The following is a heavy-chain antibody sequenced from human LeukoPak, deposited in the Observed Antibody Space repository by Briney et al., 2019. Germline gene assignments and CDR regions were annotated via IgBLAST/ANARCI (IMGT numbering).Heavy chain of an antibody. CDR1: GFTFSNYW. CDR3: ASGRQLGY. D-gene: IGHD6-13*01. Sequence: GGSLRLSCAASGFTFSNYWMSWVRQAPGKGLEWVANIKEDGSEKYYVDSVKGRFTISRDNARNSLYLQINSLRAEDTAVYYCASGRQLGYWGQGTLVTVSS. J-gene: IGHJ4*02. CDR2: IKEDGSEK. V-gene: IGHV3-7*01.